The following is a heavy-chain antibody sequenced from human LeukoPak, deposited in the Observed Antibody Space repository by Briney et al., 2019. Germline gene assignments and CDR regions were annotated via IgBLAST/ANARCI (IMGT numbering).Heavy chain of an antibody. CDR2: ISGNGLGT. J-gene: IGHJ4*02. V-gene: IGHV3-23*01. D-gene: IGHD1-26*01. Sequence: GGSLRLSCAVSGFTFSRNAMNWVRQAPGKGLEWVASISGNGLGTYCADSVKGRFNISRDNSKNTLYLHMESLRTEDTAVYYCAKDANYFDSGSYLIPFDFWGQGTRVTVSS. CDR1: GFTFSRNA. CDR3: AKDANYFDSGSYLIPFDF.